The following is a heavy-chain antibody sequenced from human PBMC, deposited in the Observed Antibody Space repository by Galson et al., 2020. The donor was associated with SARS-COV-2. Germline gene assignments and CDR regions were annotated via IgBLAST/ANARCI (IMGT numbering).Heavy chain of an antibody. V-gene: IGHV4-59*01. Sequence: ETSETLSLTCTVSGGSISSSYWSWIRQPPGKGLEWIGYIYYSGSTKYNPSLKSRVTISVDTSRNQFSLKLTSVTAADTAVYYCTRAGMITFGGVVSWGQGTLVTVSS. J-gene: IGHJ4*02. CDR3: TRAGMITFGGVVS. CDR1: GGSISSSY. CDR2: IYYSGST. D-gene: IGHD3-16*01.